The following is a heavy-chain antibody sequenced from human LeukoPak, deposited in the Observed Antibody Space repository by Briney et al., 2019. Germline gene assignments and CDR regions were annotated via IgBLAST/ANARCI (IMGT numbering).Heavy chain of an antibody. J-gene: IGHJ6*02. D-gene: IGHD4-11*01. Sequence: SVTVSFTASGATFTIYAISWVRQAPGQGHERMGRIIPILGIANYAQKFQGRVTITADKSTSTAYMQLSSLRSEDTAVYYCARAGPSPRDYSNGYYYYGMDVWGQGTTVTVSS. CDR3: ARAGPSPRDYSNGYYYYGMDV. CDR1: GATFTIYA. CDR2: IIPILGIA. V-gene: IGHV1-69*04.